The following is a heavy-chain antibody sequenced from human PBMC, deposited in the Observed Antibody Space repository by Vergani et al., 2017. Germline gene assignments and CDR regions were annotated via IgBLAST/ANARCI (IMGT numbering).Heavy chain of an antibody. D-gene: IGHD2-15*01. CDR2: IIPIRGIA. V-gene: IGHV1-69*02. CDR3: ARGFHCSGGSCYPRTWFDP. J-gene: IGHJ5*02. CDR1: GGTFSSYT. Sequence: QVQLVQSGAEVKKPGSSVKVSCKASGGTFSSYTISWVRQAPGQGLEWMGRIIPIRGIANYAQKFQGRVTITADKSTSTAYMELSSLRSEDTAVYYCARGFHCSGGSCYPRTWFDPWGQGTLVTVSS.